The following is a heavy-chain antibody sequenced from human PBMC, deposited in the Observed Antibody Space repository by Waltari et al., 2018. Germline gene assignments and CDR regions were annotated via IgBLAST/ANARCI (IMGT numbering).Heavy chain of an antibody. CDR1: DGSFSGSY. Sequence: QVQLQQWGAGLLKPSETLSLTCAVYDGSFSGSYRTWIRQPPGKGLEWIGEINHSGSTNYNPSLKSRVTISVDTSKNQFSLKLSSVTAADTAVYYCARGRKPGIAAAGWFDPWGQGTLVTVSS. CDR2: INHSGST. V-gene: IGHV4-34*01. D-gene: IGHD6-13*01. J-gene: IGHJ5*02. CDR3: ARGRKPGIAAAGWFDP.